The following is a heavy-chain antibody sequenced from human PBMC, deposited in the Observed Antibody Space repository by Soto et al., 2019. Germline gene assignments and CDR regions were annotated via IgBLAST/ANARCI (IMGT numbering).Heavy chain of an antibody. CDR3: VSVKGAFHY. Sequence: GGSLRLSCSASGFTFSSYAMNWVRQAPGKGLQYVSAISSNGGTTYYADSVKGRFTISRDNSKNTVYLQMSRLRDEDTAVYYSVSVKGAFHYWGQGTLVTVSS. V-gene: IGHV3-64D*08. CDR2: ISSNGGTT. D-gene: IGHD3-16*01. J-gene: IGHJ4*02. CDR1: GFTFSSYA.